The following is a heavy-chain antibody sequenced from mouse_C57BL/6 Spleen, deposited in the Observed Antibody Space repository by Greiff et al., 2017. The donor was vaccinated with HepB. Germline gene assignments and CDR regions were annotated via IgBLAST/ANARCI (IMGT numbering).Heavy chain of an antibody. CDR2: INPNNGGT. Sequence: VQLQQSGPELVKPGASVKISCKASGYTFTDYYMNWVKQSHGKSLEWIGDINPNNGGTSYNQKFKGKATLTVDKSSSTAYMELRSLTSEDSAVYYCARHFYYAMDYWGQGTSVTVSS. J-gene: IGHJ4*01. CDR1: GYTFTDYY. V-gene: IGHV1-26*01. CDR3: ARHFYYAMDY.